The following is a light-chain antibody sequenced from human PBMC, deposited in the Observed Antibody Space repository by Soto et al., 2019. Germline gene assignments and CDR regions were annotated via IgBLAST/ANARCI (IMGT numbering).Light chain of an antibody. CDR3: QTWGTGIVV. CDR1: SGHSNYD. V-gene: IGLV4-69*01. CDR2: LNSDGSH. J-gene: IGLJ2*01. Sequence: QSVLTQSPSASASLGASVKFTCTLSSGHSNYDIAWHQQQPEKGPRYLMKLNSDGSHSKGDGIPDRFSGSSSGAERYLTISSLQSEDEADYYCQTWGTGIVVFGGGTKVTVL.